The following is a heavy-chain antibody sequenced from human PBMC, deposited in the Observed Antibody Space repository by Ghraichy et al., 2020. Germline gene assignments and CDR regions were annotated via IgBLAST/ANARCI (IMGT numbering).Heavy chain of an antibody. D-gene: IGHD1-26*01. Sequence: ETLSLTCTVSGGSISSSSYYWGWIRQPPGKGLEWIGSIYYSGSTYYNPSLKSRVTISVDTSKNQFSLKLSSVTAADTAVYYCARVGATTSAFDIWGQGTMVTVSS. V-gene: IGHV4-39*01. CDR2: IYYSGST. J-gene: IGHJ3*02. CDR3: ARVGATTSAFDI. CDR1: GGSISSSSYY.